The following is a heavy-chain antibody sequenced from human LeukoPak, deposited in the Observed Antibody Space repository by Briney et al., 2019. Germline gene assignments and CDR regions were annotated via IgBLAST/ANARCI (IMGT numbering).Heavy chain of an antibody. V-gene: IGHV4-4*07. CDR2: IYTSGST. J-gene: IGHJ6*02. Sequence: SETLSLTCTVSGAAISSSYWSWIRQPAGKGLEWIGRIYTSGSTKYNPSLKSRVTMAVDTSKNQFSLRLSSVTAADTAVYYCARTDPGTDYYYGMDVWGHGTTVTVSS. D-gene: IGHD1-14*01. CDR3: ARTDPGTDYYYGMDV. CDR1: GAAISSSY.